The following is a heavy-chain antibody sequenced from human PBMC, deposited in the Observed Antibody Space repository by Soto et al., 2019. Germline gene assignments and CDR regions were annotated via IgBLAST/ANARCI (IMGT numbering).Heavy chain of an antibody. Sequence: NPSETLSLTCAVYGGSFSYYYWSWIRQPPGKGLEWIGEINHSGSTNYNPSLKSRVTISVDTSKNQFSLKLSSVTAADTAVYYFARRLYYDSSGFEGGGMDVWGQGTTVTVSS. CDR2: INHSGST. V-gene: IGHV4-34*01. D-gene: IGHD3-22*01. CDR1: GGSFSYYY. J-gene: IGHJ6*02. CDR3: ARRLYYDSSGFEGGGMDV.